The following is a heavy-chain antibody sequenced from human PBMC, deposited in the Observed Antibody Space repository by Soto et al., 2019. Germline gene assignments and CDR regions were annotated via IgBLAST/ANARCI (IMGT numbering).Heavy chain of an antibody. D-gene: IGHD3-22*01. V-gene: IGHV1-69*01. J-gene: IGHJ6*02. CDR1: GGTFSSYA. Sequence: QVQLVQSGAEVKKPGSSVKVSCKASGGTFSSYAISWVRQAPGQGLEWMGGIIPIFGTANYAQKFQGRVTITADESTSTAYMELSSLRSEDTAVYYCARDYYDSSGYYYAEYYYYGMDVWGQGTTVTVSS. CDR3: ARDYYDSSGYYYAEYYYYGMDV. CDR2: IIPIFGTA.